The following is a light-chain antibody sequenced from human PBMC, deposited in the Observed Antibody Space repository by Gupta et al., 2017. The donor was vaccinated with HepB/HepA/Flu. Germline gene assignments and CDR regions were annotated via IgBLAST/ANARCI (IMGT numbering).Light chain of an antibody. CDR2: YKSDPDK. CDR3: MIWNNSAVV. CDR1: SGINVAIYK. Sequence: QAVLTQPSYLSASPGASASLTCTLRSGINVAIYKICWYQQKPGSTPQYLLMYKSDPDKQQGSGVPSRFSGSKDASANAGILLIVGLQSEDEDDYYGMIWNNSAVVFGGGTKLTVL. V-gene: IGLV5-45*02. J-gene: IGLJ2*01.